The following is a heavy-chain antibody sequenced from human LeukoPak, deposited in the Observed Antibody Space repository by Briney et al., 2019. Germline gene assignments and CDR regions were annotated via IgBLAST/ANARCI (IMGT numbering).Heavy chain of an antibody. CDR2: INPNSGGT. CDR1: GYTFTGYY. V-gene: IGHV1-2*02. Sequence: ASVKVSCTASGYTFTGYYMHWVRQAPGQGLEWMGWINPNSGGTNYAQKFQGRVTMTRDTSISTAYMELSRLRSDDTAVYYCARGLQRYYYGMDVWGQGTTVTVSS. CDR3: ARGLQRYYYGMDV. D-gene: IGHD4-4*01. J-gene: IGHJ6*02.